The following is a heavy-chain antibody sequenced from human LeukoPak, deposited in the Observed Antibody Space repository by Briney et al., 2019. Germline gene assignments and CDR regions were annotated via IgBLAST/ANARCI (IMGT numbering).Heavy chain of an antibody. J-gene: IGHJ4*02. V-gene: IGHV3-49*04. CDR1: GFTFGDYA. CDR2: IRSKAYGGTT. CDR3: TRARIRDGYTKKGLYYFDY. D-gene: IGHD5-24*01. Sequence: PGGSLRLSCTASGFTFGDYAMSWVRQAPGKGLEWVGFIRSKAYGGTTEYAASVKGRFTTSRDDSKSIAYLQMNSLKTEDTAVYYCTRARIRDGYTKKGLYYFDYWGQGTLVTVSS.